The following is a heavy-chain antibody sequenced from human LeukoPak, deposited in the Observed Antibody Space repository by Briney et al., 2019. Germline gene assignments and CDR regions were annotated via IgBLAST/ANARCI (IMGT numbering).Heavy chain of an antibody. CDR1: GYSFSNYW. CDR3: ATYTDHYYFDN. CDR2: IYPGDSNT. D-gene: IGHD1-14*01. J-gene: IGHJ4*02. V-gene: IGHV5-51*04. Sequence: GESLKFSCKGSGYSFSNYWIGWVRQMPGKGLEWMGIIYPGDSNTRYSPSFQGQVTISADKPISTSYLQWSSLKASDTAMYYCATYTDHYYFDNWGQGTLLTLSS.